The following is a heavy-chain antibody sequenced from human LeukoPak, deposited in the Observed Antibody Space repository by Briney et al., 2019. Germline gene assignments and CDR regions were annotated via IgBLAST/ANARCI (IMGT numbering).Heavy chain of an antibody. D-gene: IGHD3-16*02. V-gene: IGHV4-59*10. CDR2: SYTTGRT. CDR3: ARAGYTISSYRFDY. CDR1: RGSLRRYW. J-gene: IGHJ4*02. Sequence: SETLSLICADSRGSLRRYWRSWIPQPAGEGLEIIGRSYTTGRTNYIPSLKSRVSMSVDTSKNEFSLERRSVTAADTAVYFCARAGYTISSYRFDYWGQGALVTVSS.